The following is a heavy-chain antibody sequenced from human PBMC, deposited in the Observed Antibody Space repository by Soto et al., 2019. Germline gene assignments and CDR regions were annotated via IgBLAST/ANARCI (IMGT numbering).Heavy chain of an antibody. CDR1: GGSISSGDYY. CDR3: ARSPTLYCYYGMDV. V-gene: IGHV4-30-4*01. J-gene: IGHJ6*02. CDR2: IYYSGST. Sequence: SETLSLTCTVSGGSISSGDYYWSWIRQPPGKGLEWIGYIYYSGSTYYNPSLKSRVTISVDTSKNQFSLKLSSVTAADTAVYYCARSPTLYCYYGMDVWGQGTTVTVSS.